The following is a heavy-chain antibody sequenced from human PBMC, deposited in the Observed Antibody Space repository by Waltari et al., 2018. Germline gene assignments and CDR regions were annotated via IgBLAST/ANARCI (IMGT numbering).Heavy chain of an antibody. CDR2: IIPMFGIP. CDR1: GGSFGGYG. Sequence: VPLVQSGGEVKTPGSSVKVSCKASGGSFGGYGVIWVRQAPGQGLEWMGVIIPMFGIPDFSQKFQDRLTITADESTNTVYMELSSLTSEDTAIYYCARHELGISQYYYNMYVWGQGTTVTISS. V-gene: IGHV1-69*12. J-gene: IGHJ6*03. CDR3: ARHELGISQYYYNMYV. D-gene: IGHD7-27*01.